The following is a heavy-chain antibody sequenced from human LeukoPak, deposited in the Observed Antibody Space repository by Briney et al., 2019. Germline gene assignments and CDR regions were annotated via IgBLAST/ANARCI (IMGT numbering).Heavy chain of an antibody. CDR2: INPNSGGT. J-gene: IGHJ4*02. V-gene: IGHV1-2*02. CDR1: GYTFTSYG. CDR3: ARDPSRVVATPRGCFDY. Sequence: ASVKVSCKASGYTFTSYGISWVRQAPGQGLEWMGWINPNSGGTNYAQKFQGRVTMTRDTSISTAYMELSRLRSDDTAVYYCARDPSRVVATPRGCFDYWGQGTLVTVSS. D-gene: IGHD5-12*01.